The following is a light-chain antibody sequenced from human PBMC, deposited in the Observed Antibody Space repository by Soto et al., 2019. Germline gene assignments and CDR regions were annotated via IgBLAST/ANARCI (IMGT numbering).Light chain of an antibody. CDR3: RQANDWPPT. Sequence: RVMTQSPVTLSVSPGERVTLSCRASQAISNNLAWYQQKPGQAPRFLIFDASTWATGIPARFSGGGSGTEFSLTISSVQSEDFEVYDCRQANDWPPTFGQGT. J-gene: IGKJ1*01. CDR2: DAS. CDR1: QAISNN. V-gene: IGKV3-15*01.